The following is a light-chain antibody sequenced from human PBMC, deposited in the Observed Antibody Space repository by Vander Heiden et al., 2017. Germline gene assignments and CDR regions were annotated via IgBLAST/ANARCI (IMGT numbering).Light chain of an antibody. CDR3: QQYRTDWT. CDR2: KAT. CDR1: ESVNMW. J-gene: IGKJ1*01. V-gene: IGKV1-5*03. Sequence: DIQMTQSTSTLSASVGDTVTITCRASESVNMWLAWYQQQPGKAPNVLIHKATTLKSGVPSRFSGSGFGTEFTLTISSLEPDDFATYYCQQYRTDWTFGQGTKVEI.